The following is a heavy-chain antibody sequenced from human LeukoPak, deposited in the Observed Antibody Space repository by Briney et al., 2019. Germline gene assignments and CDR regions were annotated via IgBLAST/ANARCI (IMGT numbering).Heavy chain of an antibody. Sequence: GGSLRLSCAASGFTFSSYEMNWVRQAPGKGLEWVPYISSSGSSIYYADSVKGRFTISRDNAKNSLYLQMNSLRAEDTAIYYCARAWAAAGSMDVWGKGTTVTISS. CDR2: ISSSGSSI. D-gene: IGHD6-13*01. CDR1: GFTFSSYE. V-gene: IGHV3-48*03. J-gene: IGHJ6*03. CDR3: ARAWAAAGSMDV.